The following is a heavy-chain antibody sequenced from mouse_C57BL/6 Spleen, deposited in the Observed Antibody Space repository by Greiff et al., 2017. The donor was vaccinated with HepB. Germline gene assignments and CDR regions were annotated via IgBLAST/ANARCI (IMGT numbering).Heavy chain of an antibody. D-gene: IGHD1-1*01. CDR3: ASGYGSPSSAY. Sequence: VQLKQSGPELVKPGASVKMSCKASGYTFTDYNMHWVKQSHGKSLEWIGYINPNNGGTSYNQKFKGKATLTVNKSSSTAYMELRSLTSEDSAVYYCASGYGSPSSAYWGQGTLVTVSA. CDR1: GYTFTDYN. V-gene: IGHV1-22*01. J-gene: IGHJ3*01. CDR2: INPNNGGT.